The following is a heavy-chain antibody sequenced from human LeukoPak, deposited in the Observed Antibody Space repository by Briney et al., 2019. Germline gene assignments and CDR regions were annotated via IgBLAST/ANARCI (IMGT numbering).Heavy chain of an antibody. V-gene: IGHV1-18*01. CDR2: ISGYNGNT. D-gene: IGHD6-19*01. J-gene: IGHJ4*02. Sequence: ASVKVSCKASGYTFTSYGISWVRQAPGQGLEWMGWISGYNGNTNSAQKLQGRVTMTTDTSPSTAYMELRSLRSDDTAVYYCARWVTPIAVAGPFDYWGQGTLVTVSS. CDR1: GYTFTSYG. CDR3: ARWVTPIAVAGPFDY.